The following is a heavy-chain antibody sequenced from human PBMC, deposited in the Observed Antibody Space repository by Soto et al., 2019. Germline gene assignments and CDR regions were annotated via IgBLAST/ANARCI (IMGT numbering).Heavy chain of an antibody. J-gene: IGHJ6*03. CDR3: AKRPRVNYYYYYMDV. CDR1: GFTFSSYA. V-gene: IGHV3-23*01. CDR2: ISGSGGST. Sequence: GGSLRLSCAASGFTFSSYAMSWVRQAPGKGLEWVSAISGSGGSTYYADSVKGRFTISRDNSKNTLYLQMNSLRAEDTAVYYCAKRPRVNYYYYYMDVWGKGTTVTVSS.